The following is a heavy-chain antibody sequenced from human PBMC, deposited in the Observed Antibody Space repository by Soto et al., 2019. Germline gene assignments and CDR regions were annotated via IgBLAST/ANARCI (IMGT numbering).Heavy chain of an antibody. V-gene: IGHV3-30*18. CDR2: ISYDGSNK. Sequence: QVQLVESGGGVVQPGRSLRLSCAASGFTFSSYGMHWVRQAPGKGLEWVAVISYDGSNKYYADSVKGRFTISRDNSKNTLYLQMNSLRAEDTAVYYCAKSAVRYSGYADNWFDPWGQGTLVTVSS. J-gene: IGHJ5*02. CDR3: AKSAVRYSGYADNWFDP. D-gene: IGHD5-12*01. CDR1: GFTFSSYG.